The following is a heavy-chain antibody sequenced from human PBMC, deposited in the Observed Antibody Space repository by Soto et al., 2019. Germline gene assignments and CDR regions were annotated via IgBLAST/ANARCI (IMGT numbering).Heavy chain of an antibody. D-gene: IGHD3-10*01. CDR2: VSGGGGST. J-gene: IGHJ3*02. Sequence: EVQLLESGGGLVQPGGSLRLSCAASGFTFSSYAMSWVRQAPGKGLEWVSAVSGGGGSTYYPDAVKGRFTITRDNTKDTRYRQMISLRAEETAVYYCAKSLNKGRGAFDIWGQGTMVTVSS. CDR3: AKSLNKGRGAFDI. V-gene: IGHV3-23*01. CDR1: GFTFSSYA.